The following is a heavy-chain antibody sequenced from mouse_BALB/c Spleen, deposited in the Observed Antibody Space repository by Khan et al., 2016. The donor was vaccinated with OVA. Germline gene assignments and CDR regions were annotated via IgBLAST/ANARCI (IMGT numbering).Heavy chain of an antibody. CDR3: AREEAFYYFDY. Sequence: QVQLKESGAELVRPGASVKLSCKTSGYIFTSNWIHWVKQRSGQGLEWIGRIYPGTNNTYYNEKLKDKDTLTADKSSSTAYMQHSSLKSEDSAVYVCAREEAFYYFDYWGQGTTLTVSS. D-gene: IGHD3-2*02. CDR1: GYIFTSNW. CDR2: IYPGTNNT. V-gene: IGHV1S132*01. J-gene: IGHJ2*01.